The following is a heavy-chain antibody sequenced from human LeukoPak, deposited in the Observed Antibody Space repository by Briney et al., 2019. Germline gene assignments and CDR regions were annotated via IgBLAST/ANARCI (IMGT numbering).Heavy chain of an antibody. D-gene: IGHD1-26*01. CDR1: SASIFGTYYH. Sequence: SGTLSLTCIVSSASIFGTYYHWGWIRQPPGKGLEWIGTFYYSGTTFYNPSLKSRVTISVDTSKSHFSLRLTSVTATDTAVYYCATANGNAFDIWGPGTLVTVSS. CDR2: FYYSGTT. CDR3: ATANGNAFDI. V-gene: IGHV4-39*01. J-gene: IGHJ3*02.